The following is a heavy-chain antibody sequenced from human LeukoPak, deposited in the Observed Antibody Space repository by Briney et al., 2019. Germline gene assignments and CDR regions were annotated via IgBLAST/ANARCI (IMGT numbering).Heavy chain of an antibody. D-gene: IGHD3-22*01. J-gene: IGHJ6*02. Sequence: PSETLSLTCAVYGGSFSGYYWSWLRQPPGKGLEWIGEINHSGSTNYNPSLKSRVTISVDTSKNQFSLKLSSVTAADTAVYYCARRAYYYDSSGFPRLYYYYYGMDVWGQGTTVTVSS. CDR2: INHSGST. CDR1: GGSFSGYY. V-gene: IGHV4-34*01. CDR3: ARRAYYYDSSGFPRLYYYYYGMDV.